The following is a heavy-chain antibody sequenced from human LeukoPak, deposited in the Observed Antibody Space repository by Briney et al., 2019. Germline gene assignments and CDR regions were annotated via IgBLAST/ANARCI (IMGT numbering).Heavy chain of an antibody. CDR2: INHSGST. Sequence: SETLSLTCAVYGGSFSGYYWSWIRQPPGKGLEWIGEINHSGSTNYNPSLKSRVTISVDTSKNQFSLKLSSVTAAGTAVYYCARGRGLDSGSYYDSAEYFQHWGQGTLVTVSS. J-gene: IGHJ1*01. D-gene: IGHD1-26*01. V-gene: IGHV4-34*01. CDR3: ARGRGLDSGSYYDSAEYFQH. CDR1: GGSFSGYY.